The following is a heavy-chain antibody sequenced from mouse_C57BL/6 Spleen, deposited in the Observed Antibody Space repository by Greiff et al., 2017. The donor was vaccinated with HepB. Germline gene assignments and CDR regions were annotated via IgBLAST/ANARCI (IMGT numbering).Heavy chain of an antibody. J-gene: IGHJ4*01. CDR3: AKLYYGNPYAMDY. Sequence: VQLQQSGPGLVQPSQSLSITCTVSGFSLTSYGVHWVRQSPGKGLEWLGVIWSGGSTDYNAAFISRLSISKDNSKSQVFFKMNSLQADDTAIYYCAKLYYGNPYAMDYWGQGTSVTVSS. D-gene: IGHD2-1*01. V-gene: IGHV2-2*01. CDR1: GFSLTSYG. CDR2: IWSGGST.